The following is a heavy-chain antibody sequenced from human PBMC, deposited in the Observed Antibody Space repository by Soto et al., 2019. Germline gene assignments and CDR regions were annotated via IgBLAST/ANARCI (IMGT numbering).Heavy chain of an antibody. D-gene: IGHD2-2*03. J-gene: IGHJ4*02. V-gene: IGHV3-9*01. Sequence: EVQLVESGGGSVQPGRSLRLSCAASGFSFDDYGMHWVRQSPGKGLEWVSGISWNSGDIYYADSVKGRFIISRDNAKRSLYLQMNSLRTEDTALYYCAKDNDLDRDGPFDYWGQGILVTVSS. CDR3: AKDNDLDRDGPFDY. CDR1: GFSFDDYG. CDR2: ISWNSGDI.